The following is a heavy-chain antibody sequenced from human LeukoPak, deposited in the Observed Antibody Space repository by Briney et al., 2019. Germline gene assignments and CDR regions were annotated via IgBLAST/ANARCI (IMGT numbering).Heavy chain of an antibody. D-gene: IGHD4-17*01. Sequence: SQTLSHTCAISGDSVSSNNAAWVWIRQYPSRGLEWLVRTYYRSKLYHDYAVSVKSRIRFNPDTSKNQFLLQLNSVTPEDTAVYYCARDVNGPFTRSWFAPWGGRPRLTVS. CDR3: ARDVNGPFTRSWFAP. CDR1: GDSVSSNNAA. CDR2: TYYRSKLYH. V-gene: IGHV6-1*01. J-gene: IGHJ5*02.